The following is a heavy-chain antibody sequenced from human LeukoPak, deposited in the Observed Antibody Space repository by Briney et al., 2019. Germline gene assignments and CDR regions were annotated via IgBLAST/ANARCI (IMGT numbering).Heavy chain of an antibody. CDR1: GFTFDDYA. CDR3: AKEAKWLNAFDI. Sequence: GGSLRLSCAASGFTFDDYAMHWVRQAPGKGLEWVSGISWNSGSIGYADSVKGRFTISRDNAKNSLCLQMNSLRAEDTALYYCAKEAKWLNAFDIWGQGTMVTVSS. V-gene: IGHV3-9*01. J-gene: IGHJ3*02. D-gene: IGHD6-19*01. CDR2: ISWNSGSI.